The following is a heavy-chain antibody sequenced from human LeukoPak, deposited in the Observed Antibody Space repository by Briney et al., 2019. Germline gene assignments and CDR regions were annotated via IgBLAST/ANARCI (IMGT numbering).Heavy chain of an antibody. CDR1: GFTFSSYD. D-gene: IGHD6-13*01. CDR2: ISGSGSST. Sequence: GGSLRLSCAASGFTFSSYDMSWVRQAPGKGLEWVSAISGSGSSTSYADSVKGRFTISRDNSKNTLYLQMSSLRAEDTAVYYCAKVRSSRWSDFQHWGQGTLVTVSS. CDR3: AKVRSSRWSDFQH. V-gene: IGHV3-23*01. J-gene: IGHJ1*01.